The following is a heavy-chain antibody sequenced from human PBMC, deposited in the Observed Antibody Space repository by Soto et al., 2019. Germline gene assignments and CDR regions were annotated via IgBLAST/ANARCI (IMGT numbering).Heavy chain of an antibody. Sequence: QVQLVESGGGVVQPGRSLRLSCAASGFTFSSYGMHWVRQAPGKGLEWVAVISYDGSNKYYADSVKGRFTISRDNSKNTLYLQMNSLRAEDTAVYYCAEGNTQQLAWGDVWGQGTTVAVSS. D-gene: IGHD6-13*01. CDR2: ISYDGSNK. V-gene: IGHV3-30*18. J-gene: IGHJ6*02. CDR1: GFTFSSYG. CDR3: AEGNTQQLAWGDV.